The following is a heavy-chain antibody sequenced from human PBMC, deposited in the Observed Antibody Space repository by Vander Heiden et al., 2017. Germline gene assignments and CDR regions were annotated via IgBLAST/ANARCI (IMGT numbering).Heavy chain of an antibody. CDR2: IWYNGSKK. D-gene: IGHD6-13*01. V-gene: IGHV3-33*01. Sequence: QVQLVESGGGVVQPGRSLRLSCAASGFTFSSYGMHWVRQAPGKGLEWVAVIWYNGSKKYCADAVKGRFTISRDNSKNTLYLQMNSLRAEDTAVYYCARVGPGYSSSWYRWYFDYWGQGTLVTVSS. CDR3: ARVGPGYSSSWYRWYFDY. J-gene: IGHJ4*02. CDR1: GFTFSSYG.